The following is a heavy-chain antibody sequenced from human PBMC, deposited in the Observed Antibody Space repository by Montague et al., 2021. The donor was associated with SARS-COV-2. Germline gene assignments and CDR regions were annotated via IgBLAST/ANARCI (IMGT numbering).Heavy chain of an antibody. CDR2: IYYSGST. J-gene: IGHJ6*02. D-gene: IGHD3-3*01. V-gene: IGHV4-59*01. CDR1: GGSISSYY. CDR3: ARGVSYYAFWCGYDYGMDV. Sequence: SETLSLTCTVSGGSISSYYWCWSRQPPRKGLERNGIIYYSGSTNSNPSLKSRVTISVDTSTNQFSLKLSSVTAADTAVYYCARGVSYYAFWCGYDYGMDVWGQGTTVTVSS.